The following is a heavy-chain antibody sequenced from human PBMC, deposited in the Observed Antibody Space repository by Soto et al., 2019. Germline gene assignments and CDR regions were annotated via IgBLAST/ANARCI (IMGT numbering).Heavy chain of an antibody. J-gene: IGHJ5*02. Sequence: QVQLVESGGGVVQPGRSLRLSCAASGFTFNNYDMHWVRQAPGKGLEWVAVIWYDGTDKYYADSVKGRFTISRDNSKNTLYLQMNSLRAEDTAVYYCARAVTYYYDSSGYYYSWFDPWGQGTLVTVSS. CDR1: GFTFNNYD. V-gene: IGHV3-33*01. CDR3: ARAVTYYYDSSGYYYSWFDP. D-gene: IGHD3-22*01. CDR2: IWYDGTDK.